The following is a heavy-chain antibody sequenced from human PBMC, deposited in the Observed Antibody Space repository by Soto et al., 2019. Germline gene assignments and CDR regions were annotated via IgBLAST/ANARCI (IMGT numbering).Heavy chain of an antibody. CDR2: IYYSGST. J-gene: IGHJ3*02. CDR1: GGSISSYY. D-gene: IGHD5-12*01. Sequence: SETLSLTCTVSGGSISSYYWSWIRQPPGKGLEWIGYIYYSGSTNYNPSLKSRVTISVDTSKNQFSLKLSSVTAADTAVYYCARRNSGYDHDAFDIWGQGTMVTVS. CDR3: ARRNSGYDHDAFDI. V-gene: IGHV4-59*01.